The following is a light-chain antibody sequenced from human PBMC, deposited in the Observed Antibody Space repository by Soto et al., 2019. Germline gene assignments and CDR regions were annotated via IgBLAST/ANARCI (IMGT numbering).Light chain of an antibody. J-gene: IGLJ1*01. V-gene: IGLV1-40*01. CDR3: QSYDSSLSGGV. CDR1: SSNIGAGFH. Sequence: QSVLTQPPSVSGAPGQRVTISCTGSSSNIGAGFHVHWYQQLPGTAPKLFIYDNSNRPSGVPDRFSDSKSGTSASLAITGLQAEDEADYYCQSYDSSLSGGVFGTGTKLTVL. CDR2: DNS.